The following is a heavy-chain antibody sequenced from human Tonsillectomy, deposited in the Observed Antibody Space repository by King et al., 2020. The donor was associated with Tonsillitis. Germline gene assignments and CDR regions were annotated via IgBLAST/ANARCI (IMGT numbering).Heavy chain of an antibody. Sequence: QLQESGPGLVKPSETLSLTCTVSGASMSSYYWSWIRQAAEKGLEWIGRIHTSGSTNYNPSLASRVTMSVDTSKNQFSLKLTSMTAADTAVYYCVRDQPVGSTRFDYWGQGILVTVPS. CDR3: VRDQPVGSTRFDY. CDR2: IHTSGST. CDR1: GASMSSYY. D-gene: IGHD3-10*01. J-gene: IGHJ4*02. V-gene: IGHV4-4*07.